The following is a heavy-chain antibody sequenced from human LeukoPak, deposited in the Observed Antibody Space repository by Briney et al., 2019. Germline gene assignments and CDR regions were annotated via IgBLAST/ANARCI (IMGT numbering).Heavy chain of an antibody. Sequence: GASVKVSFKASGYTFTSYDINWVRQATGQGLEWMGWMNPNNGNTGYAQKFQGRVTITRNTSISTAYMELSSLRSEDTAVYYCARSEGANYVDTAMVIDYWGQGTLVTVSS. CDR1: GYTFTSYD. CDR2: MNPNNGNT. J-gene: IGHJ4*02. D-gene: IGHD5-18*01. V-gene: IGHV1-8*01. CDR3: ARSEGANYVDTAMVIDY.